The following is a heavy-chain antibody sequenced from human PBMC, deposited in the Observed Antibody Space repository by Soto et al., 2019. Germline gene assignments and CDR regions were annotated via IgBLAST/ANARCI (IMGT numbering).Heavy chain of an antibody. D-gene: IGHD3-3*01. Sequence: SSETLSLTCTVSGGSISSYYWSWIRQPAGKGLEWIGRIYTSGSTNYNPSLKSRVTMSVDTSKNQFSLKLSSVTAADTAVYYCAREKYDFSSGYYLPYWGQGTLVTVSS. V-gene: IGHV4-4*07. J-gene: IGHJ4*02. CDR2: IYTSGST. CDR1: GGSISSYY. CDR3: AREKYDFSSGYYLPY.